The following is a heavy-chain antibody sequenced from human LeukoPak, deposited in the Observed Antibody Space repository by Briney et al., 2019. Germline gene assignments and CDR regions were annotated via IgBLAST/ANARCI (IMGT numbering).Heavy chain of an antibody. Sequence: SETLSLTCTVSGGSISSYYWSWIRQPPGKGLEWIGYISYTGGTNYNPSLRSRVTMSVDTSKNQFSLKLSSVTAADTAVYYCARGYFGVSPYYYYYYGMDVWGQGTTVTVSS. D-gene: IGHD3-3*01. J-gene: IGHJ6*02. CDR1: GGSISSYY. CDR3: ARGYFGVSPYYYYYYGMDV. V-gene: IGHV4-59*01. CDR2: ISYTGGT.